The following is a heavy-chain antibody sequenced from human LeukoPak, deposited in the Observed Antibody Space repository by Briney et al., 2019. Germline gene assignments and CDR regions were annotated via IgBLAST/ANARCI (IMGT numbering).Heavy chain of an antibody. CDR2: ISSDGSDK. Sequence: GGSLRLSCAASGFTFSIYAVHWVRQAPGKGLEWVAVISSDGSDKYYADSVKGRFTISRDNSKNTLYLQMNSLRAEDTAVYYCASRWYFDLWGRGTLVTVSS. V-gene: IGHV3-30*04. J-gene: IGHJ2*01. CDR1: GFTFSIYA. CDR3: ASRWYFDL.